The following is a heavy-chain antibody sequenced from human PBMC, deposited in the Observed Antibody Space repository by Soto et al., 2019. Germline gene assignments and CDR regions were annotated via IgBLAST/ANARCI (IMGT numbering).Heavy chain of an antibody. V-gene: IGHV3-30*18. D-gene: IGHD6-19*01. CDR2: ISYDGSNK. J-gene: IGHJ4*02. CDR1: GFTFSSFA. CDR3: AKDVSPSAVAGPSFDY. Sequence: HPRGSLRLSCAASGFTFSSFAMSWVRQAPGKGLEWVAVISYDGSNKYYADSVKGRFTISRDNSKNTLYLQMNSLRAEDTAVYYCAKDVSPSAVAGPSFDYWGQGTLVTVSS.